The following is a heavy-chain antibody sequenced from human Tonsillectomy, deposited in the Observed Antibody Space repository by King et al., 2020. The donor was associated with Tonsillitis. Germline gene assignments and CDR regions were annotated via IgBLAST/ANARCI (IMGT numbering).Heavy chain of an antibody. V-gene: IGHV1-46*01. Sequence: QWQLVQSGAEVKKPGASVKVSCNASGYTFTSYYMHWVRQAPGQGLEWMGILTPSGGSTTYAQKFQGRVTMTRDTSTSTVYMELSSLRSEDTAVYYCARGRYYGPGSQTYYYYDMDVWGQGTTVTVSS. CDR3: ARGRYYGPGSQTYYYYDMDV. CDR1: GYTFTSYY. D-gene: IGHD3-10*01. J-gene: IGHJ6*02. CDR2: LTPSGGST.